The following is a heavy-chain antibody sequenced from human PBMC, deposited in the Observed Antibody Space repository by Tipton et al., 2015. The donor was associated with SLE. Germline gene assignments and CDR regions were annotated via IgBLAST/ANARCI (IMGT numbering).Heavy chain of an antibody. CDR1: GGSISSYY. J-gene: IGHJ4*02. D-gene: IGHD1-1*01. CDR3: ARHELRGAEGLDY. V-gene: IGHV4-59*08. Sequence: TLSLTCSVSGGSISSYYWSWIRQPPGKGLEWIGYIYYRGSTNYNPSLKSRVTISVDTSKNQFSLKLSSVTAADTAVYYCARHELRGAEGLDYWGQGTLVTVSS. CDR2: IYYRGST.